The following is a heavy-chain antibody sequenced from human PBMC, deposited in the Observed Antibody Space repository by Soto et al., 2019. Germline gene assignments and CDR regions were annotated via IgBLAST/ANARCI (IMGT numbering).Heavy chain of an antibody. Sequence: GASVKVSCKASGYRFTTYQMHWVRQAPGQGLEWMGWMNPNSGNTGYAQKFQGRVTMTRNTSISTAYMELSSLRSEDTAVYYCARGRVGATGYYYYYGMDVWGQGTTVTVSS. CDR3: ARGRVGATGYYYYYGMDV. CDR1: GYRFTTYQ. D-gene: IGHD1-26*01. J-gene: IGHJ6*02. V-gene: IGHV1-8*02. CDR2: MNPNSGNT.